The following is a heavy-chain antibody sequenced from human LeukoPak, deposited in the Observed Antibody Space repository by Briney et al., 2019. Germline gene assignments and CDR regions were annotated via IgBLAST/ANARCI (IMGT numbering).Heavy chain of an antibody. J-gene: IGHJ5*02. CDR1: GGSISSYY. CDR3: ARDGDENWFDP. D-gene: IGHD2-21*02. CDR2: IYYSGST. Sequence: PSETLSLTCTVSGGSISSYYWSWIRQPPGKGLEWIGYIYYSGSTNYNPSLKSRVTISVDTSKNQFSLKLSSVTAADTAVYYCARDGDENWFDPWGQGTLVTVSS. V-gene: IGHV4-59*01.